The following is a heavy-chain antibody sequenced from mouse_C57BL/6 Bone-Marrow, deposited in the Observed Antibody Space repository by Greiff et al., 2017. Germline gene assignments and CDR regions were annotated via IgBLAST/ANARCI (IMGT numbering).Heavy chain of an antibody. CDR3: ARGGIYYDPYYYAIDY. V-gene: IGHV1-54*01. Sequence: QVQLKQSGAELVRPGTSVKVSCKASGYAFTNYLIEWVKQRPGQGLEWIGVINPGSGGTNYNEKFKGKATLTADKSSSTAYMQLSSLTSDDSAVYFCARGGIYYDPYYYAIDYWGQGTSVTVSS. CDR1: GYAFTNYL. J-gene: IGHJ4*01. CDR2: INPGSGGT. D-gene: IGHD2-4*01.